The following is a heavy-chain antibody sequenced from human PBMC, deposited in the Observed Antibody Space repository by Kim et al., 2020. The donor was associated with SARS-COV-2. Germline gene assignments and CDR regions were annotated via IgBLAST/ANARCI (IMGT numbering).Heavy chain of an antibody. V-gene: IGHV1-69*13. CDR3: ASLYRGVGLGSSSSWFHKTNWFDP. CDR2: IIPIFGTA. CDR1: GGTFSSYA. Sequence: SVKVSCKASGGTFSSYAISWVRQAPGQGLEWMGGIIPIFGTANYAQKFQGRVTITADESTSTAYMELSSLRSEDTAVYYCASLYRGVGLGSSSSWFHKTNWFDPWGQGTLVTVSS. D-gene: IGHD6-13*01. J-gene: IGHJ5*02.